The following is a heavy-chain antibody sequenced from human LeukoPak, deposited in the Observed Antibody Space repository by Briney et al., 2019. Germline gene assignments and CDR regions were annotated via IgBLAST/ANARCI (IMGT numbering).Heavy chain of an antibody. CDR1: GGSISSHY. CDR3: ARTRRESFFVASYYNYMDV. J-gene: IGHJ6*03. CDR2: IYYSGST. Sequence: PSETLSLTCTVSGGSISSHYWSWIRQPPGKGLEWIGYIYYSGSTNYNPSLKSRVTISVDTSKNQFSLNLSSVTAADTAVYYCARTRRESFFVASYYNYMDVWGKGTTVTVSS. D-gene: IGHD2-21*01. V-gene: IGHV4-59*11.